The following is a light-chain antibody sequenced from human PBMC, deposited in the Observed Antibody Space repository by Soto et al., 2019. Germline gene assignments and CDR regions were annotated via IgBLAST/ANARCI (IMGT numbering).Light chain of an antibody. V-gene: IGKV3D-11*01. Sequence: IVLTPSPATLSLSPGDTATLPCRASQRVSNYLGWYQQKPGQAPRLLIYDASDRAAGIPARFSGSGSGTDFTLTISNLEPEDFAVYYCQQRGRNWQWTFGQGTKVDIK. J-gene: IGKJ1*01. CDR1: QRVSNY. CDR2: DAS. CDR3: QQRGRNWQWT.